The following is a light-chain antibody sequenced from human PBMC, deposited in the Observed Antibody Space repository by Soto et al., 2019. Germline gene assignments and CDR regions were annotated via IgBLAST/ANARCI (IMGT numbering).Light chain of an antibody. CDR3: QKYNSAPRT. CDR2: AAS. Sequence: DIQMTQSPSSLSASVGDRVTITCRASQGISNYLAWYQQKPGKVPKLLIYAASTLQSGVPSRFSGSGSWTEFTLTIISLQPEEVATYYCQKYNSAPRTFGQGTKVEIK. V-gene: IGKV1-27*01. CDR1: QGISNY. J-gene: IGKJ1*01.